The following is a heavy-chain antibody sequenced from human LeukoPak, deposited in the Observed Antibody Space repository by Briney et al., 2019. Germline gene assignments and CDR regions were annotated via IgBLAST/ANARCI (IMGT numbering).Heavy chain of an antibody. CDR2: INHSGST. CDR1: GGSFSGYY. J-gene: IGHJ5*02. V-gene: IGHV4-34*01. D-gene: IGHD6-13*01. Sequence: SETLSLTCAVYGGSFSGYYWSWIRQPPGKGLEWIGEINHSGSTNYNPSLKSRVTISVDTSKNQFSLKLSSVTAADTAVYYCASLQQLVRHRWFDPWGQGTLVTVSS. CDR3: ASLQQLVRHRWFDP.